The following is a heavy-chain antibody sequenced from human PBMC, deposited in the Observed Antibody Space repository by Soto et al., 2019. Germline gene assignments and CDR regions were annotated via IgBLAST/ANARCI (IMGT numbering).Heavy chain of an antibody. J-gene: IGHJ4*02. CDR1: GFLFSSYG. D-gene: IGHD3-3*01. V-gene: IGHV3-23*01. CDR3: VKHDYDVWNGFYQFEN. Sequence: EVQLLESGGGLVQPGGSQRLSCAASGFLFSSYGMSWVRQAPGKGLEWVSFISKTGETTYYADSVKGRFTISRDNSKNTVYLQMRSLRAADTAVYYCVKHDYDVWNGFYQFENWGQGTLVTVSS. CDR2: ISKTGETT.